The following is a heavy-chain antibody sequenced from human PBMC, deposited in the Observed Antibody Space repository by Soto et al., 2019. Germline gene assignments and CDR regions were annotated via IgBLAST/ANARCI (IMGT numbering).Heavy chain of an antibody. V-gene: IGHV4-4*02. CDR2: MYHSGDS. CDR1: GGSISTDNW. J-gene: IGHJ4*02. Sequence: LSLTCAVSGGSISTDNWWSWVRQPPGKGLEWIGEMYHSGDSNFNPSLKSRVTISVDKSKNQFSMQMASVTAADTALYYCTRASASSMLRGVVINWGRGTQVTVSS. CDR3: TRASASSMLRGVVIN. D-gene: IGHD3-10*01.